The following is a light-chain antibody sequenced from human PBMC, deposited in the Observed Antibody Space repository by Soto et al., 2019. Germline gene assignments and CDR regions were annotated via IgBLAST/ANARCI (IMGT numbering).Light chain of an antibody. V-gene: IGKV3-15*01. J-gene: IGKJ4*01. CDR3: QQYDEWPLT. CDR2: DAF. Sequence: EKVMTQSPATLSVSPGERATLSCRASQNVKTRLAWYQQKPGQAPRLLIYDAFTRATGIPARFSGSASGTGFTLTISSLQSEDFAVYYCQQYDEWPLTFGGGTKV. CDR1: QNVKTR.